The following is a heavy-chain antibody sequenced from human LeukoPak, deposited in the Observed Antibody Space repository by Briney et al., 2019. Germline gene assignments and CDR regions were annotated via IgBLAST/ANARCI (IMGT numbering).Heavy chain of an antibody. D-gene: IGHD3-3*01. CDR3: ARLLEWPHYYMDV. CDR1: GYAFTSYG. CDR2: ISAYNGNT. J-gene: IGHJ6*03. V-gene: IGHV1-18*01. Sequence: PSVKLSCKASGYAFTSYGIGWVRHAPGQGVEWMVWISAYNGNTHYAQKLQGRVPMTTDTSTSTAYMELRSLRSDDTAVYYCARLLEWPHYYMDVWGKGTTVTVSS.